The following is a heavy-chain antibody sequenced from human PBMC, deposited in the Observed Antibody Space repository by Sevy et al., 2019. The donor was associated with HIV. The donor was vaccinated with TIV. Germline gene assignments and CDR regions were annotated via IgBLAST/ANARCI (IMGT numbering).Heavy chain of an antibody. CDR2: ISYDGSNK. J-gene: IGHJ3*02. CDR1: GFTFSSYG. V-gene: IGHV3-30*18. CDR3: PNLIVGARPGSAFDI. D-gene: IGHD1-26*01. Sequence: GGSLRLSCAASGFTFSSYGMHWVRQAPGKGLEWVAVISYDGSNKYYADSVKGRFTISRDNSKNTLYLQMNSLRAEDTAVYYCPNLIVGARPGSAFDIWGQGTMVTVSS.